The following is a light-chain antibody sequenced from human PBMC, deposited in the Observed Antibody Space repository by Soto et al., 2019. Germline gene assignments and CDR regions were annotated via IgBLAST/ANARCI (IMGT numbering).Light chain of an antibody. J-gene: IGKJ1*01. CDR1: QSVRGN. V-gene: IGKV3-15*01. CDR2: DAS. CDR3: QQYYNWPPWT. Sequence: DIVMTQSPATLSVSPGERATFSCRASQSVRGNLAWYQQKPGQAPRLLIYDASTRATGIPARFSGSGSGTEFTLTISSLQSEDFAFYYCQQYYNWPPWTFGQGTKVEVK.